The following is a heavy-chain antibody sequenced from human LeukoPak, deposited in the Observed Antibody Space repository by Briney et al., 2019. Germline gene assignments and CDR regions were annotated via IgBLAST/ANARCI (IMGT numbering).Heavy chain of an antibody. Sequence: GGSLRLSCAASGFTFSAYSMTWVRQAPGKGLEWVANIKQDGSEKYYVDSVKGRFTISRDNAKNSLYLQMNSLRAEDTAIYYCVRDRGTYRPIDYWGQGTLVTVSS. CDR2: IKQDGSEK. D-gene: IGHD1-26*01. CDR1: GFTFSAYS. V-gene: IGHV3-7*03. J-gene: IGHJ4*02. CDR3: VRDRGTYRPIDY.